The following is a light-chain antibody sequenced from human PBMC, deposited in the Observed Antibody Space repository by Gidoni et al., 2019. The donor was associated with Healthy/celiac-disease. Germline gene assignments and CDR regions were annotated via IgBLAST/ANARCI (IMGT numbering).Light chain of an antibody. CDR2: CAS. CDR1: QSVLYSSNNKYD. CDR3: QQYDSTPYT. J-gene: IGKJ2*01. Sequence: DIVMPQSPDSLAVSLGEWATINGKSSQSVLYSSNNKYDLAWYQQKPGQPPKLLIYCASTRESGVPDRFSGSGSGTDFTLTISSLQAEDVAVYYCQQYDSTPYTFGQXTKLEIK. V-gene: IGKV4-1*01.